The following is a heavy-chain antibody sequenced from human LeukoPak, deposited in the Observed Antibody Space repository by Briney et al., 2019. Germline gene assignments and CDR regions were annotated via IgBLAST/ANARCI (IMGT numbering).Heavy chain of an antibody. J-gene: IGHJ3*02. Sequence: GGTLRLSCAASGFTFSSYGMSWVRQAPGKGLEWVSTISGSGGSTYYADSVKGRFTISRDNSKNTLYLQMNSLRAEDTAVYYCASSSSGYLRDAFDIWGQGTMVTVSS. CDR2: ISGSGGST. CDR3: ASSSSGYLRDAFDI. V-gene: IGHV3-23*01. D-gene: IGHD3-22*01. CDR1: GFTFSSYG.